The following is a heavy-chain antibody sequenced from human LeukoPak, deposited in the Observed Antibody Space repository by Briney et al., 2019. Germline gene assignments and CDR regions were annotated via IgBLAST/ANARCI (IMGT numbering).Heavy chain of an antibody. CDR2: IFHSGTT. V-gene: IGHV4-39*01. CDR1: GGSISGSSFY. J-gene: IGHJ4*02. Sequence: SETLSLTCTVTGGSISGSSFYWGWIRQPPGKGLERIASIFHSGTTYYNPSLESRVTIAVDTSKNQFSLRLTSVTAADTAVYYCARLTDSWGQGTLVTVSS. CDR3: ARLTDS.